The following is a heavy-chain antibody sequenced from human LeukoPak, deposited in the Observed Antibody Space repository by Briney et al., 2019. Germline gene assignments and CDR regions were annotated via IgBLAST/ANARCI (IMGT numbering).Heavy chain of an antibody. CDR1: GGSISSYY. V-gene: IGHV4-59*08. CDR3: ARLMGSYSSSSWGELYYYGMDV. J-gene: IGHJ6*02. D-gene: IGHD6-6*01. CDR2: IYYSGST. Sequence: SETLSLTCTVSGGSISSYYWSWIRQPPGKGLEWIGYIYYSGSTNYNPSLKSRVTISVDTSKNQFSLKLSSVTAADTAVYYCARLMGSYSSSSWGELYYYGMDVWGQGTTVTVSS.